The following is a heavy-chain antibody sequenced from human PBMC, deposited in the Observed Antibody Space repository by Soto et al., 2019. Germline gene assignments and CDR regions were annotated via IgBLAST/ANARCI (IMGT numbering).Heavy chain of an antibody. D-gene: IGHD3-22*01. CDR2: IYPGDSDT. J-gene: IGHJ4*02. V-gene: IGHV5-51*01. CDR1: GYSFTSYW. Sequence: GESLKISCKGSGYSFTSYWIGWVRQMPGKGLEWMGIIYPGDSDTRYSPSFQGQVTISADKSISTAYLQWSSLKASDTAMYYCARHSLYYYDSSGFHYWGQGTLATVSS. CDR3: ARHSLYYYDSSGFHY.